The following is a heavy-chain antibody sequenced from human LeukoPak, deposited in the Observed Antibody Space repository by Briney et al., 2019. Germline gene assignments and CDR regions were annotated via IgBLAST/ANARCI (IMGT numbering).Heavy chain of an antibody. CDR1: GYIFTNYA. Sequence: ASVKVSCKASGYIFTNYAMHWVRQAPGQRLEWMGWINAGNGKTKYSENLQGTVTFTRGADASTAYMDLSSLSSEDTAAYFCARGIWVSGRYYFDSWGQGTLVTVSS. V-gene: IGHV1-3*01. CDR3: ARGIWVSGRYYFDS. D-gene: IGHD3-10*01. J-gene: IGHJ4*02. CDR2: INAGNGKT.